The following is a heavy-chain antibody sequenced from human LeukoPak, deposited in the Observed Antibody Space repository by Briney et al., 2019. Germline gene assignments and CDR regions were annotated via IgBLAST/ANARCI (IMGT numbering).Heavy chain of an antibody. D-gene: IGHD3-22*01. CDR2: IYPGDSDT. CDR3: ARQTKDSSGYYSTYYYYMDV. CDR1: GYSFTSYW. J-gene: IGHJ6*03. Sequence: GESLKISCKGSGYSFTSYWIGWVRQMPRKGLEWMGIIYPGDSDTRYSPSFQGQVTISADKSISTAYLQWSSLKASDTAMYYCARQTKDSSGYYSTYYYYMDVWGKGTTVTVSS. V-gene: IGHV5-51*01.